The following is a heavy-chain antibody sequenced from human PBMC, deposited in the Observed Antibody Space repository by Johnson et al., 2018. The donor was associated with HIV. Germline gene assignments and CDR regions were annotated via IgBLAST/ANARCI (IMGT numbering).Heavy chain of an antibody. V-gene: IGHV3-33*01. D-gene: IGHD1-26*01. Sequence: QVQLVESGGGVVQPGRSVRLSCAASGLSFSSYGMEWVRQAPGKGLEWVAVIWSDGSNKHYADSVKGRFTISRDNSKNTLYLQMNNLKAEDTALYYCTTRLNSGTYWGNYDFDVWGQGTMVTVSS. CDR1: GLSFSSYG. CDR2: IWSDGSNK. CDR3: TTRLNSGTYWGNYDFDV. J-gene: IGHJ3*01.